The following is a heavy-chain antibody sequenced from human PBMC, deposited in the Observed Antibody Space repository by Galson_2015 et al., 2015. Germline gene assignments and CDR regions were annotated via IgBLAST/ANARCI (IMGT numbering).Heavy chain of an antibody. CDR1: GGSISSGSYY. CDR3: ARVPYYYDSSGYYLHGPMGFDY. D-gene: IGHD3-22*01. Sequence: TLSLTCTVSGGSISSGSYYWSWIRQPAGKGLEWIGRIYTSGSTNYNPSLKSRVTISVDTSKNQFSLKLSSVTAADTAVYYCARVPYYYDSSGYYLHGPMGFDYWGQGTLVTVSS. CDR2: IYTSGST. V-gene: IGHV4-61*02. J-gene: IGHJ4*02.